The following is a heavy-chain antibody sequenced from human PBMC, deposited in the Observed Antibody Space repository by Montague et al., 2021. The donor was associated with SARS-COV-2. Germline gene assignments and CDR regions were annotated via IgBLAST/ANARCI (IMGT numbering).Heavy chain of an antibody. CDR1: GFTFNDYS. Sequence: SLRLSCAASGFTFNDYSFHWVRQAPGKGLQWVAVVSYDGSIQRYADSVRGRFTISKDSSKNTLYFCARSGGVFWFRASVAQVSDWSQGILVTVSS. J-gene: IGHJ4*02. D-gene: IGHD3-10*01. CDR3: QVSD. CDR2: VSYDGSIQ. V-gene: IGHV3-30*14.